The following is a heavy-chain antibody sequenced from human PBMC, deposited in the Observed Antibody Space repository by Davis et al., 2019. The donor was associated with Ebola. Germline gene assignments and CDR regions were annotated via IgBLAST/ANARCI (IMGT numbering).Heavy chain of an antibody. V-gene: IGHV1-69*13. CDR1: GGTFSSYA. CDR2: IIPIFGTA. D-gene: IGHD5-24*01. Sequence: SVKVSCKASGGTFSSYAISRVRQAPGQGLEWMGGIIPIFGTANYAQKFQGRVTITADESTSTAYMELSSLRSEDTAVYYCARRDGYNSGRYYYYGMDVWGQGTTVTVSS. J-gene: IGHJ6*02. CDR3: ARRDGYNSGRYYYYGMDV.